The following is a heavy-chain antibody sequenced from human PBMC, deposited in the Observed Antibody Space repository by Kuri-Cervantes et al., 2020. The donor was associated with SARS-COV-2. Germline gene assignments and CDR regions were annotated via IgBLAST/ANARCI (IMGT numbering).Heavy chain of an antibody. D-gene: IGHD6-19*01. CDR3: ARDGGWLNWYFDL. Sequence: ASVKVSCKASRNNFSHSTMRWVRQAPGQGLECMGWINSGNVNTKYSQKLQGRVTMTTDTSTSTAYMELRSLRSDDTAVYYCARDGGWLNWYFDLWGRGTLVTVSS. CDR2: INSGNVNT. CDR1: RNNFSHST. V-gene: IGHV1-3*04. J-gene: IGHJ2*01.